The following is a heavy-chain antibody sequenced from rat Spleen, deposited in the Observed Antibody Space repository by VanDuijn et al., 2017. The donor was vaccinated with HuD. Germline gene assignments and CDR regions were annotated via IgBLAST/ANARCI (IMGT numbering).Heavy chain of an antibody. Sequence: EVQLVESGGGLVQPGRSLKLSCVASGFTFSDYNMAWVRQAPKKGLEWVASIIYDGSRTYYRDSVKGRFTISRDNAKSTLYLQMDSLRSEDAATYYCARHTTNYGLFGYWGQGVMVTVSS. D-gene: IGHD1-11*01. CDR3: ARHTTNYGLFGY. CDR1: GFTFSDYN. J-gene: IGHJ2*01. V-gene: IGHV5S10*01. CDR2: IIYDGSRT.